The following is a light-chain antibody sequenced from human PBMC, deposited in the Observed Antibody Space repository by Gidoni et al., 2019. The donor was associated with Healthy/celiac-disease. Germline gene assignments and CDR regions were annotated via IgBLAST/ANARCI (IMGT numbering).Light chain of an antibody. J-gene: IGLJ1*01. CDR1: SSDVCGYNY. Sequence: QSALTQPDSVSGSPGQSIPISCTGTSSDVCGYNYVSWYQQRPVKAPKLMIYDVSNRPSGVSNRFSGSKSGNTAFLTISGLQAEDDADYYCSSYTSSSTLYVFGTGTKVTVL. CDR3: SSYTSSSTLYV. CDR2: DVS. V-gene: IGLV2-14*03.